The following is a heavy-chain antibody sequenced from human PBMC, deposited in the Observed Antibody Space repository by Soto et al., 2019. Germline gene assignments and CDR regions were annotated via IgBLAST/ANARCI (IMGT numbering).Heavy chain of an antibody. J-gene: IGHJ6*02. CDR2: ISSSGTVL. CDR3: ARDIGDRWISYYYGMDV. Sequence: QVHLVASGGGLVKPGGSLRLSCTASGFNFSDYYMSWLRQAPGKVLEWVSYISSSGTVLYYADYVKGRLTISRDNAENSLYLEMDTLRAEDSATYYCARDIGDRWISYYYGMDVWGQGTTVSVSS. CDR1: GFNFSDYY. V-gene: IGHV3-11*01. D-gene: IGHD5-12*01.